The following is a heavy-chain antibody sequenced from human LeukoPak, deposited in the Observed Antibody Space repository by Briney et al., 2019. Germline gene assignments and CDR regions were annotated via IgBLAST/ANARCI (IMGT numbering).Heavy chain of an antibody. CDR2: ISAHNGNT. D-gene: IGHD3-9*01. Sequence: ASVKVSCKASGYTFTSYGISWVRQAPGQGLEWMGWISAHNGNTNFAQKLQGRVTMTTDTSTSTAYMDLRSLRSDDTAVYYCARDQAATNTQVRFCLDWGQGTLVTVSS. V-gene: IGHV1-18*01. CDR1: GYTFTSYG. J-gene: IGHJ4*02. CDR3: ARDQAATNTQVRFCLD.